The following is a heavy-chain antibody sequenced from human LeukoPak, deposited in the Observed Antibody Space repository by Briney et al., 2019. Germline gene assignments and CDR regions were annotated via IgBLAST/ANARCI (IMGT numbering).Heavy chain of an antibody. Sequence: PGGSLRLSCAASGFTVSSNYMNWVRQAPGKGLEWVSSISSSSSYMYYADSVKGRFTISRDNAKNSLYLQMSNLRAEDTAVYFCARGGGLDVWGQGATVTVSS. CDR1: GFTVSSNY. V-gene: IGHV3-21*04. CDR2: ISSSSSYM. J-gene: IGHJ6*02. CDR3: ARGGGLDV. D-gene: IGHD3-16*01.